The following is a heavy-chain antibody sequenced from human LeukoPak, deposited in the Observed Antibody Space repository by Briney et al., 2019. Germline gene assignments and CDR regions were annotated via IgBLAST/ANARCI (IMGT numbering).Heavy chain of an antibody. V-gene: IGHV5-51*01. D-gene: IGHD3-10*01. J-gene: IGHJ4*02. CDR2: IYPSDSET. Sequence: GESLKISCKGSGYSFNTFWIGWVRQTPETGLEWIGNIYPSDSETKYRPSFKGQVTISVDKSINTAYLRLSSLKASDTAMYYCARLIYFGSGRTYFFDSWGQGTLVTVSS. CDR1: GYSFNTFW. CDR3: ARLIYFGSGRTYFFDS.